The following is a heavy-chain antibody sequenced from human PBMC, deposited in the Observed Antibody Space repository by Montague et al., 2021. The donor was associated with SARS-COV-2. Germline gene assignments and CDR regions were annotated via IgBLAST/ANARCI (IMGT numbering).Heavy chain of an antibody. D-gene: IGHD3-9*01. J-gene: IGHJ3*02. CDR2: TYYRSKWDS. V-gene: IGHV6-1*01. CDR1: GDSVSSKSVA. CDR3: ASSGITLTGLDAFDI. Sequence: CAISGDSVSSKSVAWNWIRLSPSRGLEWLGRTYYRSKWDSDYAESVKRRLVITPDTSKNQVSLQLNSVIPEDTAVYFCASSGITLTGLDAFDIWGQGTMVTVSS.